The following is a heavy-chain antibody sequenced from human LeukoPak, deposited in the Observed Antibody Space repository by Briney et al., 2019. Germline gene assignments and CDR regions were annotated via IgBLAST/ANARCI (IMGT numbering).Heavy chain of an antibody. J-gene: IGHJ4*02. V-gene: IGHV3-7*01. CDR1: GFTFSGYA. CDR3: ARDKRCSGGSCYRHSFDY. Sequence: GGSLRLSCVASGFTFSGYAMSWVRQAPGKGLEWVANIKRGGGENYYADSVKGRFTISIDNAKSTLYLQMNSLRAEDTAVYYCARDKRCSGGSCYRHSFDYWGQGTLVSVSS. D-gene: IGHD2-15*01. CDR2: IKRGGGEN.